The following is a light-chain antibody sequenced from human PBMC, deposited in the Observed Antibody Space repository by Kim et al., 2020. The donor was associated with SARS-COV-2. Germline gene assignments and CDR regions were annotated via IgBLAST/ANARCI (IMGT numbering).Light chain of an antibody. CDR2: GNS. J-gene: IGLJ2*01. CDR3: QSYDSSLSGSVV. V-gene: IGLV1-40*01. CDR1: SSNIGAGYD. Sequence: QSVLTQPPSVSGAPGQRVTISCTGSSSNIGAGYDVQWYQQLPGTAPKPLIYGNSNRPSGVPDRFSGSKSGTSASLAITGLQAEDEADYYCQSYDSSLSGSVVFGGGTQLTVL.